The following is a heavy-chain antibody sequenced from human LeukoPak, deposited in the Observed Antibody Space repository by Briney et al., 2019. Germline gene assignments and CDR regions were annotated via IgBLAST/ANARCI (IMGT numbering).Heavy chain of an antibody. D-gene: IGHD3/OR15-3a*01. CDR1: GYTFSNFV. CDR2: ISVYNGNA. J-gene: IGHJ4*02. CDR3: ARSGPEDWALDH. V-gene: IGHV1-18*01. Sequence: ASVKVSGKASGYTFSNFVIAWVRQAPGQGLEWMGWISVYNGNAFYAQKFLGRITMTTDTSTTTAYLELSSLRSDDTAIYFCARSGPEDWALDHWGRGTQVTVSP.